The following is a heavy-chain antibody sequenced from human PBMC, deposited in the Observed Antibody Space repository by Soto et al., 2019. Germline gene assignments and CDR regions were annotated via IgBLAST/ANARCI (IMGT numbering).Heavy chain of an antibody. V-gene: IGHV1-18*01. Sequence: GASVKVSCKASGYTFTSYGISWVRQAPGQGLEWMGWISAYNGNTNYAQKLQGRVTMTTDTSTSTAYMELRSLRSDDTAVYYCARDRARHSSSWYYYGMDVWGQGTTVTVYS. CDR2: ISAYNGNT. CDR1: GYTFTSYG. J-gene: IGHJ6*02. D-gene: IGHD6-13*01. CDR3: ARDRARHSSSWYYYGMDV.